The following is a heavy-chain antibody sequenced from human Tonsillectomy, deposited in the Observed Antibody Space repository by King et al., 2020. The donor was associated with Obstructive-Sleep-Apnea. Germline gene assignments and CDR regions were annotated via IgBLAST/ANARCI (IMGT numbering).Heavy chain of an antibody. CDR3: ARTIGYCRGGDCQRFDS. V-gene: IGHV3-11*06. CDR2: SSSSSTFT. J-gene: IGHJ4*02. CDR1: GFSFSDYY. D-gene: IGHD2-15*01. Sequence: VQLVESGGGLARPGGSLRLSCAASGFSFSDYYMTWIRQAPGRGLEWISYSSSSSTFTNYADSVKGRFTISRDNAKSSLHLQMNSLRVEDTAVYYCARTIGYCRGGDCQRFDSWGRGNLVTGSS.